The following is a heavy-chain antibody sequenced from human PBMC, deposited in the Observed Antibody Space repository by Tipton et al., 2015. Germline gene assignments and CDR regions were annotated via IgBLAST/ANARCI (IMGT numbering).Heavy chain of an antibody. CDR3: ARHLYYYYGMDV. V-gene: IGHV4-61*01. CDR1: GGSVNNDRHY. J-gene: IGHJ6*02. CDR2: IFFSGTT. Sequence: TLSLTCTVSGGSVNNDRHYWSWIRQPPGKGLEWIGYIFFSGTTNYNPSLKSRVTISLDTSKNQFSLELRSVTAADTAVYYCARHLYYYYGMDVWGQGTTVTVSS.